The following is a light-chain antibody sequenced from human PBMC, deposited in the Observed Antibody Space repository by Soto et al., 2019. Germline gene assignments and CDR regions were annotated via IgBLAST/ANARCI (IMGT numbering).Light chain of an antibody. V-gene: IGKV3-20*01. J-gene: IGKJ1*01. CDR2: GAS. CDR1: QSVRNDY. Sequence: EVVLTQSPGTLCLSPGERATLSCRASQSVRNDYLAWYQQKPGQTPRVFIYGASTRATGIPDRFSGSGSGADFTLTISRLEPEDFAVYYCHQYGSSPTFGQGTKVDI. CDR3: HQYGSSPT.